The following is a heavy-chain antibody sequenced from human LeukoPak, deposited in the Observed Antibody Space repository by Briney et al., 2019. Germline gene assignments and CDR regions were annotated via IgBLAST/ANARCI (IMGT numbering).Heavy chain of an antibody. D-gene: IGHD3-22*01. CDR2: ISWNSGSI. V-gene: IGHV3-9*01. Sequence: SLRLSCAASGFNFDGYSMHWVRQAPGKGLEWVSGISWNSGSIGYADSVKGRFTISRDNAKNSLYLQMNSLRAEDTALYYCAKGSYYYDSSGYYYWGQGTLVTVSS. J-gene: IGHJ4*02. CDR3: AKGSYYYDSSGYYY. CDR1: GFNFDGYS.